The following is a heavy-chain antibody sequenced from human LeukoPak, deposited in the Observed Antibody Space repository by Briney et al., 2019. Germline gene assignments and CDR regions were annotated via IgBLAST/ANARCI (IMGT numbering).Heavy chain of an antibody. CDR2: VSAYADDT. CDR3: ARDPLYYDSSGYESR. CDR1: GYTFTNYG. Sequence: ASVKVSCKASGYTFTNYGISWVRQAPGQGLEWMGWVSAYADDTNYVQKFRGRITMTTDTSTSTAYMELRSLRSDDTAVYYCARDPLYYDSSGYESRWGQGTLVTVSS. D-gene: IGHD3-22*01. J-gene: IGHJ4*02. V-gene: IGHV1-18*01.